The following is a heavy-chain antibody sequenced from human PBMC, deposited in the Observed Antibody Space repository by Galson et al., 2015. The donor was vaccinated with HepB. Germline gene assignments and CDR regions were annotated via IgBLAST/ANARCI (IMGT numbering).Heavy chain of an antibody. CDR3: ARAAYCSGGSCFSGWFDP. CDR1: GFTFSDYY. J-gene: IGHJ5*02. D-gene: IGHD2-15*01. CDR2: ASSSTTYT. Sequence: SLRLSCAASGFTFSDYYMSWIRQAPGKGLEWVSYASSSTTYTNYADSVKGRFTISRDNTKNSLYLQMNSLRAEDTAVYYCARAAYCSGGSCFSGWFDPWGQGTLVTVSS. V-gene: IGHV3-11*06.